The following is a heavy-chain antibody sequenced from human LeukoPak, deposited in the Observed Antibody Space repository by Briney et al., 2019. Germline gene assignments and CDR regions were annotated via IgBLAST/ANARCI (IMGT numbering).Heavy chain of an antibody. CDR3: ARTTQDYDFWSGYFEDSDAFDI. CDR1: GGSISSSSYY. D-gene: IGHD3-3*01. Sequence: PSETLSLTCTVSGGSISSSSYYWGWIRQPPGKRLEWNGSIYYSGSTYYHPSLKSLVTMSVDTPKNQFSLKLSSVTAADAAVYYCARTTQDYDFWSGYFEDSDAFDIWGQGTMVTVSS. CDR2: IYYSGST. V-gene: IGHV4-39*01. J-gene: IGHJ3*02.